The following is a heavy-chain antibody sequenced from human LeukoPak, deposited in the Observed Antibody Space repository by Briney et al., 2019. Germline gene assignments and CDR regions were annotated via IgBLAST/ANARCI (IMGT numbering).Heavy chain of an antibody. CDR1: GFTVSSNY. V-gene: IGHV3-53*01. Sequence: GGSLRLSCAASGFTVSSNYMSRVRQAPGKGLEWVSVIYSGGSTYYADSVKGRFTISRDNSKNTLYLQMNSLRAEDTAVYYCARGPRPSVGSGSSGYYIGYWGQGTLVTVSS. CDR2: IYSGGST. CDR3: ARGPRPSVGSGSSGYYIGY. D-gene: IGHD3-22*01. J-gene: IGHJ4*02.